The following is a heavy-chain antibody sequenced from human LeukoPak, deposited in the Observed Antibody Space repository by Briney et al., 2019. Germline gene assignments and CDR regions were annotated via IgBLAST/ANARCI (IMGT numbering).Heavy chain of an antibody. CDR2: ISDSGSS. J-gene: IGHJ4*02. D-gene: IGHD6-13*01. Sequence: SDTLSLTCNVSGGSVSSGISYWSWIRQPPGDGLVWIAYISDSGSSDYNPSLRGRVTISLDTSKNQFSLRLTSVTAADTTVYYCATVPAAATGPDYWGQGTLVTVSS. V-gene: IGHV4-61*01. CDR1: GGSVSSGISY. CDR3: ATVPAAATGPDY.